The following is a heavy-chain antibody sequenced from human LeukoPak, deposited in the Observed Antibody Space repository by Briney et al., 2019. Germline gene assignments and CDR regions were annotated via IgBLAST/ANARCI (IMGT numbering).Heavy chain of an antibody. CDR1: GYTFTGDY. CDR2: INPNSGDT. J-gene: IGHJ4*01. D-gene: IGHD3-22*01. CDR3: ARDDSTGYYGRCFAP. Sequence: ASVKVSCKASGYTFTGDYMHWVRQAPGQGLEWMGRINPNSGDTTYAQKFQDRVTMTRDTSITTAYMELSRLRSDDTAVYYCARDDSTGYYGRCFAPGGQGTLVTVSS. V-gene: IGHV1-2*06.